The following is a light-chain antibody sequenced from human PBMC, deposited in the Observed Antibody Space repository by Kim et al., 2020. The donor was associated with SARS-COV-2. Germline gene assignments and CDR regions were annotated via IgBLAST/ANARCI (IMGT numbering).Light chain of an antibody. CDR3: LQDYNYPLT. V-gene: IGKV1-6*01. J-gene: IGKJ4*01. CDR1: QGIRND. CDR2: AAS. Sequence: GDRVTITCRASQGIRNDLGWYQQKPGKAPKLLIYAASRLQSGVPSRFSGSGSGTDFTLTISSQQPEDFATYYCLQDYNYPLTFGGGTKVDIK.